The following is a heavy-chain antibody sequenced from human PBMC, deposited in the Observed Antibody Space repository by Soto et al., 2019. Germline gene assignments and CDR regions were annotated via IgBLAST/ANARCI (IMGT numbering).Heavy chain of an antibody. J-gene: IGHJ6*02. D-gene: IGHD1-7*01. CDR1: GYTVTSDA. CDR3: ARAPPVAGTRYYYYGMDV. Sequence: ASVKVSCKASGYTVTSDAMHWVRQAPGQRLEWMGWINAGNGNTKYSQKFQGRVTITRDTSASTAYMELSSLRSEDTAVYYCARAPPVAGTRYYYYGMDVWGQGTTVPVSS. V-gene: IGHV1-3*01. CDR2: INAGNGNT.